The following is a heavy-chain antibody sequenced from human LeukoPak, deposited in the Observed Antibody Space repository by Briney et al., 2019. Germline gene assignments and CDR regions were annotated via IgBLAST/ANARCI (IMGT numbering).Heavy chain of an antibody. CDR3: TRVGPSGSYYGHWFDP. Sequence: PGGSLRLSCTASGFTFGDYAMSWFRQAPGKGLEWVGFIRSKAYGGTTEYAASVKGRFTISRDDSKSIAYLQMNSLKTEDTAVYYCTRVGPSGSYYGHWFDPWGQGTLVTVSS. V-gene: IGHV3-49*03. CDR2: IRSKAYGGTT. D-gene: IGHD1-26*01. CDR1: GFTFGDYA. J-gene: IGHJ5*02.